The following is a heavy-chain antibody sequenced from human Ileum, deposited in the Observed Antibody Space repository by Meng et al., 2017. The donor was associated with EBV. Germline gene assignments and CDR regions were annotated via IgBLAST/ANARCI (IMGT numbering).Heavy chain of an antibody. CDR2: TYRRSRWYY. V-gene: IGHV6-1*01. CDR3: ATSRIAKFDR. Sequence: QLHLQEPGPGLVQPSQTLHLSCVISGDSVSSDKTAWNWIRQSPSRGLEWLGRTYRRSRWYYDYALSVKSRINISPDTSKNQVSLQLNSVTDEDTGIYYCATSRIAKFDRWGQGTLVTVSS. J-gene: IGHJ5*02. CDR1: GDSVSSDKTA.